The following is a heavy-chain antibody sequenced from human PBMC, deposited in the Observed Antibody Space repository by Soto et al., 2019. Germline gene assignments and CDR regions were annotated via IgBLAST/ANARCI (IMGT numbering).Heavy chain of an antibody. J-gene: IGHJ4*02. CDR1: GINFNNAW. CDR3: PTEMLPVSMWVSLYHEH. Sequence: EVQLVESGGGLLKPGGSLRLSCLASGINFNNAWMSWVRQAPGKGLEWVGRVKSKSNGETVDYAAPVKGRFAISRDDSSNTVYLHMNNLTTEDTAVYYCPTEMLPVSMWVSLYHEHWGQGTRVTVSS. V-gene: IGHV3-15*01. D-gene: IGHD2-2*01. CDR2: VKSKSNGETV.